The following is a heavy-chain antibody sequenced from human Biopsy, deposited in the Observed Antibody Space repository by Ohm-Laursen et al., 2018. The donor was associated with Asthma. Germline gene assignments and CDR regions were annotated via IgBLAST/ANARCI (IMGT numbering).Heavy chain of an antibody. CDR2: VNTGNGDT. CDR3: ARTYYDFLTGQVKDVFGV. J-gene: IGHJ3*01. V-gene: IGHV1-3*04. Sequence: GSSVKVSCNASGYNFISFAIHWVPQAPGQRLEWMGWVNTGNGDTKYSQKFQGRVTITRDTSASTAYMELRSLRSEDTATYYCARTYYDFLTGQVKDVFGVWGQGTMVTVSS. D-gene: IGHD3-9*01. CDR1: GYNFISFA.